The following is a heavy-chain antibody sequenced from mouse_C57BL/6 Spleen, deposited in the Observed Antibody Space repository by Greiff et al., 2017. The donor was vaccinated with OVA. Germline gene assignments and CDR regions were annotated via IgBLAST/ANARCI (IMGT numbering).Heavy chain of an antibody. Sequence: VMLVESGAELVRPGASVKLSCKASGYTFTDYYINWVKQRPGQGLEWIARIYPGSGNTYYNEKFKGKATLTAEKSSSTAYMQLSSLTSEDSAVYFCAREGRYYYGSSYGDYWGQGTTLTVSS. CDR1: GYTFTDYY. J-gene: IGHJ2*01. CDR3: AREGRYYYGSSYGDY. V-gene: IGHV1-76*01. CDR2: IYPGSGNT. D-gene: IGHD1-1*01.